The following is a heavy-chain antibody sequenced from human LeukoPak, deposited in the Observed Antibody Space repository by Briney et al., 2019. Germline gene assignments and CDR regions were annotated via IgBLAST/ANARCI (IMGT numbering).Heavy chain of an antibody. V-gene: IGHV3-66*01. CDR1: GFTFSNAW. J-gene: IGHJ6*02. Sequence: GGSLRLSCAASGFTFSNAWMSWVRQAPGKGLEWVSVIYSGGSTYYADSVKGRFTISRDNSKNTLYLQMNSLRAEDTAVYYCARDFRQRPYYYYGMDVWGQGTTVTVSS. CDR2: IYSGGST. D-gene: IGHD6-25*01. CDR3: ARDFRQRPYYYYGMDV.